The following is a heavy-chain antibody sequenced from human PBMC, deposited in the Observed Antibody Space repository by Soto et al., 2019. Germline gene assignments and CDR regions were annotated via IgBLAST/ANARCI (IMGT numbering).Heavy chain of an antibody. CDR1: GIIFSTFA. V-gene: IGHV3-23*03. CDR3: ARRGRFGELFGY. J-gene: IGHJ4*02. Sequence: EVQLLESGGGLVQPGGSLTLSCTASGIIFSTFAMSWVRQAPGKGLEWVSGIYSGGSTYYADSVKGRFTISRDNSKNTLYLQMNSLRAEDTAVYYCARRGRFGELFGYWGQGTLVTVSS. D-gene: IGHD3-10*01. CDR2: IYSGGST.